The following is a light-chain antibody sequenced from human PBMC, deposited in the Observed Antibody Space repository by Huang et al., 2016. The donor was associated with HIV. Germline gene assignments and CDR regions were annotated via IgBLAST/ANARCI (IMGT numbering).Light chain of an antibody. CDR1: QSVLSSATNKNY. V-gene: IGKV4-1*01. Sequence: DIVMTQSPDSLAVSLGEAATLTCRSSQSVLSSATNKNYLAWFQQKSGQSRKLLRFWASTREAGVPYRCSGSGSVTHFTLTISNVKTEDVATYYCQQYYTSPQTFGPGTRVEI. CDR3: QQYYTSPQT. CDR2: WAS. J-gene: IGKJ1*01.